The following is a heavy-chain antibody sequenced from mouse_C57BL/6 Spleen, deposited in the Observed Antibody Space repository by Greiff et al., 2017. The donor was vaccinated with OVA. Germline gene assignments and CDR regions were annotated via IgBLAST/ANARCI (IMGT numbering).Heavy chain of an antibody. CDR1: GFTFSDYG. V-gene: IGHV5-17*01. Sequence: EVKLVESGGGLVKPGGSLKLSCAASGFTFSDYGMHWVRQAPEKGLEWVAYISSGSSPIYYAEKVKGRFTISRDNAKNTLFLQKTRLRSEDTAMYDCARRGGTAQATAWFAYWGQGTLVTVSA. D-gene: IGHD3-2*02. CDR3: ARRGGTAQATAWFAY. J-gene: IGHJ3*01. CDR2: ISSGSSPI.